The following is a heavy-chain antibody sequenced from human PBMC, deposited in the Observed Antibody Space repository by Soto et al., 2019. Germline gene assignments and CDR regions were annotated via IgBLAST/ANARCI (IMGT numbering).Heavy chain of an antibody. V-gene: IGHV5-51*01. J-gene: IGHJ6*02. Sequence: PGESLKISCKGSGYSFTSYWIGWVRQMPGKGLEWMGIIYPGDSDTRYNPSFQGQVTISADKSISTAYLQWSSLKASDTAMYYCARTGYSSSPYYYGMDVWGQGTTVTVSS. CDR3: ARTGYSSSPYYYGMDV. CDR1: GYSFTSYW. CDR2: IYPGDSDT. D-gene: IGHD6-13*01.